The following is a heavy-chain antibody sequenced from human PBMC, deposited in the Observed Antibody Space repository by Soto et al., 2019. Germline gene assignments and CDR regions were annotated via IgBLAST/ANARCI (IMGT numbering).Heavy chain of an antibody. CDR3: ARCPDYYYGMDV. CDR1: GYTFNSYG. Sequence: ASVKVSCKASGYTFNSYGISWVRQAPGQGLEWMGWIRVKNGNTNYAQNFQGRFTMTTDTSTSTAYMELRSLRSDDTAVYYCARCPDYYYGMDVWGQGTKVTVSS. V-gene: IGHV1-18*01. J-gene: IGHJ6*02. CDR2: IRVKNGNT.